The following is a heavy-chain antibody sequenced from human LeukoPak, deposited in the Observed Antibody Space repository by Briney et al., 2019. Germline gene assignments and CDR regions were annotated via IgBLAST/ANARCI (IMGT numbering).Heavy chain of an antibody. Sequence: GGSLRLSCVASGFTFSSYAMSWVRQAPGKGLEWVSAISGSGGSTYYADSVKGRFTISRDNSKNTLYLQMNSLRAEDTAVYYCAKGHSSGWDYYYYMDVWGKGTTVTVSS. J-gene: IGHJ6*03. D-gene: IGHD6-19*01. CDR3: AKGHSSGWDYYYYMDV. CDR1: GFTFSSYA. CDR2: ISGSGGST. V-gene: IGHV3-23*01.